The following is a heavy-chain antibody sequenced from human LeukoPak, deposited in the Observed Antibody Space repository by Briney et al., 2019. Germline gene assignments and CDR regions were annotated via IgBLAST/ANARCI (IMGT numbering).Heavy chain of an antibody. J-gene: IGHJ6*03. D-gene: IGHD2-2*01. Sequence: ASVKVSCKASGYTFTGYYMDWVRQAPGQGLEWMGWIYPNSGGTNYAQKFQGRVTMTRDTSIGTASPELGRLRSDDTAVYYCARDYPATLGYCSSTSCYYYYLDVWGKGTTVTVSS. CDR3: ARDYPATLGYCSSTSCYYYYLDV. CDR1: GYTFTGYY. V-gene: IGHV1-2*02. CDR2: IYPNSGGT.